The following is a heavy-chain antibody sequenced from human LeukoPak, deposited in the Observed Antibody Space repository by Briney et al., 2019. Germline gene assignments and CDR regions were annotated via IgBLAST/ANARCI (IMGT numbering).Heavy chain of an antibody. D-gene: IGHD1-26*01. CDR1: GGSISSGGYS. CDR3: ARDSRSSTFQY. J-gene: IGHJ4*02. V-gene: IGHV4-30-2*01. Sequence: SETLSLTCAVSGGSISSGGYSWSWIRQPPGKGLEWIGYTYHSGSTYYNPSLKSRVTISVDRSKNQFSLKLSSVTAADTAVYYCARDSRSSTFQYWGQGTLVTVSS. CDR2: TYHSGST.